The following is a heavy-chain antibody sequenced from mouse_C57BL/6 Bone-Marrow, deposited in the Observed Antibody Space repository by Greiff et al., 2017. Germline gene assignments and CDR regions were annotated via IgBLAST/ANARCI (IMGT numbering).Heavy chain of an antibody. CDR2: IYPGDGDT. CDR1: GYAFSSSW. Sequence: QVQLQQSGPELVKPGASVKISCKASGYAFSSSWMNWVKQRPGKGLEWIGRIYPGDGDTNYNGKFKGKATLTADKSSSTAYMQLSSLTSEDSAVYFCARCFTTVVRAYFDYWGQGTTLTVSS. J-gene: IGHJ2*01. CDR3: ARCFTTVVRAYFDY. V-gene: IGHV1-82*01. D-gene: IGHD1-1*01.